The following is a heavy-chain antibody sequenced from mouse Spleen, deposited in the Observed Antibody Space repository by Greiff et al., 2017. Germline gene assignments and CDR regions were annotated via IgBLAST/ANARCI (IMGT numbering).Heavy chain of an antibody. CDR1: GYTFTDYY. J-gene: IGHJ3*01. Sequence: EVQLQQSGPVLVKPGASVKMSCKASGYTFTDYYMNWVKQSHGKSLEWIGVINPYNGGTSYNQKFKGKATLTVDKSSSTAYMELNSLTSEDSAVYYCAREGIYYGYDVGFAYWGQGTLVTVSA. D-gene: IGHD2-2*01. V-gene: IGHV1-19*01. CDR3: AREGIYYGYDVGFAY. CDR2: INPYNGGT.